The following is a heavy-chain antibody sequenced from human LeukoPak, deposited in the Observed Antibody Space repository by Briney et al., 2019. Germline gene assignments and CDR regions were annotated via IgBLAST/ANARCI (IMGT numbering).Heavy chain of an antibody. CDR3: ARSYCSGGSCYRKRAYYFDY. CDR1: GFTFSSYG. CDR2: IRYDGSNK. J-gene: IGHJ4*02. D-gene: IGHD2-15*01. V-gene: IGHV3-30*02. Sequence: GGSLRLSCAASGFTFSSYGMHWVRQAPGKGLEWVAFIRYDGSNKYYADSVKGRFTISRDNSKNTLYLQMNSLRAEDTAVYYCARSYCSGGSCYRKRAYYFDYWGQGTLVTVSS.